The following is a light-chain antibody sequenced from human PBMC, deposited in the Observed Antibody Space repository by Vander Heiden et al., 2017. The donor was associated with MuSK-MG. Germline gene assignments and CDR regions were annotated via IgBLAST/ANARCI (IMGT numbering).Light chain of an antibody. CDR1: DDIRSD. J-gene: IGKJ3*01. Sequence: AIQMNQSPSSLSASFGDRVTIPCQASDDIRSDFGWYQQKPGKATQLLLYAKSSLRSGVPSRFSGSGFGTNFSFPISGLQPADFATYYCLQDYDYPPTFGPGTKVXI. CDR3: LQDYDYPPT. V-gene: IGKV1-6*01. CDR2: AKS.